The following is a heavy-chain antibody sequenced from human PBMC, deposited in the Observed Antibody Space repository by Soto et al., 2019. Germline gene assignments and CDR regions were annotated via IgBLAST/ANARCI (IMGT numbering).Heavy chain of an antibody. CDR3: ARDGAMLDTIFGVVLRRDNWSDP. D-gene: IGHD3-3*01. J-gene: IGHJ5*02. V-gene: IGHV1-18*01. CDR1: GYTFTSYG. CDR2: ISAYNGNT. Sequence: QVQLVQSGAEVKKPGASVKVSCKASGYTFTSYGISWVRQAPGQGLEWMGWISAYNGNTNYAQKLQGRVTMTTAPCTSTAYLELRSLRCYDTALYYCARDGAMLDTIFGVVLRRDNWSDPWGQGTLVTVSS.